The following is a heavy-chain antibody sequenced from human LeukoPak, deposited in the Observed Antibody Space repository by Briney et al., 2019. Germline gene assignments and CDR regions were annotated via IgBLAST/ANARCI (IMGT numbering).Heavy chain of an antibody. D-gene: IGHD3-22*01. V-gene: IGHV1-69*01. J-gene: IGHJ4*02. Sequence: SVKVSCKASGGTFSSYAISWVRQAPGQELEWMGGIIPIFGTANYAQKFQGRVTITADESTSTAYMELSSLRSEDTAVYYCARDGAPYYYDSSGYPHSGDYWGQGTLVTVSS. CDR2: IIPIFGTA. CDR3: ARDGAPYYYDSSGYPHSGDY. CDR1: GGTFSSYA.